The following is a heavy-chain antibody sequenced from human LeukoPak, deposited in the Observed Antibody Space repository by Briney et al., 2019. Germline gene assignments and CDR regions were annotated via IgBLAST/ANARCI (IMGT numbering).Heavy chain of an antibody. CDR3: ARAYSESYGLGYYYMDV. CDR2: ISSDESST. CDR1: GFTFSRYW. J-gene: IGHJ6*03. D-gene: IGHD1-26*01. V-gene: IGHV3-74*01. Sequence: GGSLRLSCAASGFTFSRYWMHWVRQAPGKGLRWVSRISSDESSTSYADSVKGRFTISRDNAKKSLYLQMNSLRAEDTAVYYCARAYSESYGLGYYYMDVWGKGTTVTVSS.